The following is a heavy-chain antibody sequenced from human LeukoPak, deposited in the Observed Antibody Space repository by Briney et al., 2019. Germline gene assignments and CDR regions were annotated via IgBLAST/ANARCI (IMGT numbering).Heavy chain of an antibody. D-gene: IGHD6-6*01. J-gene: IGHJ4*02. CDR3: ASMGYSSSSGDY. V-gene: IGHV3-33*01. Sequence: GGSLRLSCVASGFTFSSYGMHWVRQAPGKGLEWVAVIWYDGTNKYYADSVKGRFTISRDSPKNTLYLQMNSLRAEDTAVYYCASMGYSSSSGDYWGQGTLVTVSS. CDR1: GFTFSSYG. CDR2: IWYDGTNK.